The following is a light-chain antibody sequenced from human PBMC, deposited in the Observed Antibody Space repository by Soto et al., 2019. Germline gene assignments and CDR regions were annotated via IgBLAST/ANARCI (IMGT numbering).Light chain of an antibody. J-gene: IGLJ3*02. V-gene: IGLV1-44*01. Sequence: QAVVTQPPSASGTPGQRVTISCSGSSSNIGSNTVNWYQQLPGTAPKLLIYSNNQRPSGVPDRFSGSKSGTSASLAISGLQSEDAADYYCAAWDDSLNGWVFGGGTKVTVL. CDR3: AAWDDSLNGWV. CDR2: SNN. CDR1: SSNIGSNT.